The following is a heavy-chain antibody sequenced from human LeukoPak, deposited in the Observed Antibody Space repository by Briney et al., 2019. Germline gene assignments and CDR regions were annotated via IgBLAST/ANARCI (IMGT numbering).Heavy chain of an antibody. J-gene: IGHJ4*02. CDR3: ARSAGYSSGWYDY. Sequence: GGSLRLSCAASGVTFSSNYMSWVRQAPGKGLEWGGVIYSGGSTYYADSVKGRFTISRDNSKNTLSLQMNSLRAEDTAVYYCARSAGYSSGWYDYWGQGTLVTVSS. CDR2: IYSGGST. CDR1: GVTFSSNY. D-gene: IGHD6-19*01. V-gene: IGHV3-66*01.